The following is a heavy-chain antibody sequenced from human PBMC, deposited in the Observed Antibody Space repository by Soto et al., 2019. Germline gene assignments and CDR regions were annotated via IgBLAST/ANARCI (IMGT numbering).Heavy chain of an antibody. CDR3: ARAMTSVGAAAKGDF. Sequence: EVQLVESGGGLILPGGSLRLSCAASGFTFNTHWMHWVRQAPGKGLVWVSRINSDGSITDYADSMKGRFSISRDNPRNTLYLQLKSLSPEDTAVYYCARAMTSVGAAAKGDFWGQGTLVTVSS. D-gene: IGHD1-26*01. V-gene: IGHV3-74*01. CDR2: INSDGSIT. J-gene: IGHJ4*02. CDR1: GFTFNTHW.